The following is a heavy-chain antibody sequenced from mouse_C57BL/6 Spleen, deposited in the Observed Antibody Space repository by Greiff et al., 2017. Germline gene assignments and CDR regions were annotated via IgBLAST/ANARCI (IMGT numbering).Heavy chain of an antibody. Sequence: EVQLQQSGPELVKPGASVKISCKASGYTFTDYYMNWVKQSHGKSLEWIGDINPNNGGTSYTQKFKGKATLTVDKSSSAAYMELRSLTSEDSAVYYCASGWLLRVLYYAMDYWGQGTAVTVSS. CDR3: ASGWLLRVLYYAMDY. CDR2: INPNNGGT. J-gene: IGHJ4*01. V-gene: IGHV1-26*01. CDR1: GYTFTDYY. D-gene: IGHD2-3*01.